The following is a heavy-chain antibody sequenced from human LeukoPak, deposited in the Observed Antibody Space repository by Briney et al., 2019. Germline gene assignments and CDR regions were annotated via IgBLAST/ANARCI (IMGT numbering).Heavy chain of an antibody. Sequence: SETLSFTRTVSGDSITDDYYTWIRQPAGKGLEWIGRIHSGGTTNYNPSLMSRVTLSIDKSKRHISLRLTSVTAADTALYYCARDNGSGYTKGYEHYYYYLDVWGKGTTVTVSS. CDR1: GDSITDDY. CDR2: IHSGGTT. CDR3: ARDNGSGYTKGYEHYYYYLDV. J-gene: IGHJ6*03. V-gene: IGHV4-4*07. D-gene: IGHD3-3*02.